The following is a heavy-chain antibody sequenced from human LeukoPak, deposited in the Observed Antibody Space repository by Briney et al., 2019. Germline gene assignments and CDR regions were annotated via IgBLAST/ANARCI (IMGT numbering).Heavy chain of an antibody. CDR3: ARDLAAGAENWFDP. J-gene: IGHJ5*02. CDR2: ISSGSGYI. CDR1: GFXFSSYS. D-gene: IGHD6-13*01. Sequence: GGSLRLSCAASGFXFSSYSMNWVRQAPGKGLEWVSSISSGSGYIYYADSVKGRFTISRDNAKNSLYLQMNSLRAEDTAVYYCARDLAAGAENWFDPWGRGTLVSVSS. V-gene: IGHV3-21*01.